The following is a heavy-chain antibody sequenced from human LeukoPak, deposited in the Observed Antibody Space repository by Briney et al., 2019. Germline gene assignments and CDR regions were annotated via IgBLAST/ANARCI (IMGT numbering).Heavy chain of an antibody. CDR2: INHSGST. Sequence: SETLSLTCAVYGGSFSGYYWSWIRQPPGKGLEWIGEINHSGSTNYNPSLKSRVTISIDTSKNQFSLKLRSVTAADTAVYYCARDLVTVTKGFDIWGQGTMVNVSS. V-gene: IGHV4-34*01. CDR1: GGSFSGYY. D-gene: IGHD4-17*01. CDR3: ARDLVTVTKGFDI. J-gene: IGHJ3*02.